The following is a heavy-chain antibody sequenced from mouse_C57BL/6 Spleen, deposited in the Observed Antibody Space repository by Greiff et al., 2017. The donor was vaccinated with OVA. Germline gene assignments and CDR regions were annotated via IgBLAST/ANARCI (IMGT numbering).Heavy chain of an antibody. V-gene: IGHV1-18*01. J-gene: IGHJ1*03. CDR2: INPNNGGT. Sequence: VQLQQSGPELVKPGASVKIPCKASGYTFTDYNMDWVKQSHGKSLEWIGDINPNNGGTNYNQKFKGKATLTVDKSSSTAYMELRSLTSEDTAVYYCARGGYYGSSYVGYFDVWGTGTTVTVSS. D-gene: IGHD1-1*01. CDR3: ARGGYYGSSYVGYFDV. CDR1: GYTFTDYN.